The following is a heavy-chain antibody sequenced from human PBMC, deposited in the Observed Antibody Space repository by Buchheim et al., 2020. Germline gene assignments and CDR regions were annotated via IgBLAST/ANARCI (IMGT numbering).Heavy chain of an antibody. D-gene: IGHD1-26*01. V-gene: IGHV3-21*01. J-gene: IGHJ4*02. Sequence: EVQLVESGGGLVKPGGSLRLSCAASGFTFSSYSMNWVRQAPGKGLEWVSSISSSSSYIYYADSVKGRFTISREKVKNTMYLQMNSLRAEDTAVYYCARVGATGFDYWGQRTL. CDR1: GFTFSSYS. CDR2: ISSSSSYI. CDR3: ARVGATGFDY.